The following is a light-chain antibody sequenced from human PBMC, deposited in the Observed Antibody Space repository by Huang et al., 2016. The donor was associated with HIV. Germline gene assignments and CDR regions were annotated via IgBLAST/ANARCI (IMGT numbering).Light chain of an antibody. CDR3: QQRNNWPPWT. CDR1: QSIGSY. J-gene: IGKJ1*01. Sequence: EIVLTQSPATLSLPPGEGATLSCRASQSIGSYLAWYQQRPGQAPRLLIYDASVRATGSPARFSGRGSGTDFTLTISSLEPEDFAVYYCQQRNNWPPWTFGQGTKVELK. CDR2: DAS. V-gene: IGKV3-11*01.